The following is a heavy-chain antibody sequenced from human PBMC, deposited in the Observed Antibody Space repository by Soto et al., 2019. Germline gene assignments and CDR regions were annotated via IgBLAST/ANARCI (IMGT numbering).Heavy chain of an antibody. CDR3: ARDPGQWPNWFDP. J-gene: IGHJ5*02. V-gene: IGHV1-69*13. CDR1: GGTFSSYA. Sequence: SVKVSCKASGGTFSSYAISWVRQAPGQGLEWMGGIIPIFGTANYAQKFQGRVTITADESTSTAYMELSSLRSEDTAVYYCARDPGQWPNWFDPWGQGTLVTVSS. CDR2: IIPIFGTA. D-gene: IGHD6-19*01.